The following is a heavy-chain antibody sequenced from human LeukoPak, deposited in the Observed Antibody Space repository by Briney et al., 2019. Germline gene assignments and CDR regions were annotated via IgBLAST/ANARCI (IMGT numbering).Heavy chain of an antibody. CDR2: ISSSSSYI. D-gene: IGHD6-19*01. Sequence: GGSLRLSCAASGFTFSSYSMNWVRQAPGKGLEWVSSISSSSSYIYYADSVKGRFTISRDNAKNSLYLQMNSLRAEDTAVYYCAREFLGYSSGWFDPWGQGTLVTVSS. V-gene: IGHV3-21*01. J-gene: IGHJ5*02. CDR3: AREFLGYSSGWFDP. CDR1: GFTFSSYS.